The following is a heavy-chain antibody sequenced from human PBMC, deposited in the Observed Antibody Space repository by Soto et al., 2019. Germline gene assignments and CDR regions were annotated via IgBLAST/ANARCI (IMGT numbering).Heavy chain of an antibody. D-gene: IGHD6-13*01. Sequence: PSETLSLTCAVYGGSFSGYYWSWIRQPPGKGLEWIGEINHSGSTNYNPSLKSRVTISVDTSKNQFSLKLSSVTAADTAVYYCAESRIAVAMDVWGKGTTVTVSS. CDR1: GGSFSGYY. CDR2: INHSGST. J-gene: IGHJ6*03. V-gene: IGHV4-34*01. CDR3: AESRIAVAMDV.